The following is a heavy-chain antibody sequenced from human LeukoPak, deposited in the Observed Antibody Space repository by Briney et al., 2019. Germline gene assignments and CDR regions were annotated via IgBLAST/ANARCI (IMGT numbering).Heavy chain of an antibody. Sequence: GGSLRLSCAASGFTFSSYGMHWVRQAPGKGLEWVEVIWYDGSNKYYADSVKSRFTISRDNSKNTLYLQMNSLRAEDTAVYYCAREAVTRNYFDYWGQGTLVTVSS. CDR2: IWYDGSNK. D-gene: IGHD4-17*01. J-gene: IGHJ4*02. CDR1: GFTFSSYG. CDR3: AREAVTRNYFDY. V-gene: IGHV3-33*01.